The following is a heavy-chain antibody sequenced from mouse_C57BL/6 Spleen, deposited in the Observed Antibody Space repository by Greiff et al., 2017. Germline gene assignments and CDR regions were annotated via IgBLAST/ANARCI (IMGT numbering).Heavy chain of an antibody. CDR2: IDPSDSYT. CDR1: GYTFPSYW. J-gene: IGHJ2*01. Sequence: QVQLQQPGAELVMPGASVKLSCTASGYTFPSYWMHWVKQRPGQGLEWIGAIDPSDSYTNYNQKFKGKSTVTVDQSSSTAYMQLSSLTSEDSAVYYCAISSYGGDYWGQGTTRTVSS. CDR3: AISSYGGDY. D-gene: IGHD1-1*01. V-gene: IGHV1-69*01.